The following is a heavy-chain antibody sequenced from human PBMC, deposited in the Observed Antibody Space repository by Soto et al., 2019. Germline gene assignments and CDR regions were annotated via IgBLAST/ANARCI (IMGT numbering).Heavy chain of an antibody. CDR3: ARHKPNNWNDILAAFDL. D-gene: IGHD1-20*01. J-gene: IGHJ3*01. CDR1: GYSTSAFY. Sequence: VQLKEPGPGLVKPSETLSLSCSVSGYSTSAFYCSWIRQPPGQGLEWLGYIHSTGNAKYKPSLKSRVTLSLDTSMTLFSRNLTSVSAADADVYFCARHKPNNWNDILAAFDLWGQGTMVTVSA. V-gene: IGHV4-59*08. CDR2: IHSTGNA.